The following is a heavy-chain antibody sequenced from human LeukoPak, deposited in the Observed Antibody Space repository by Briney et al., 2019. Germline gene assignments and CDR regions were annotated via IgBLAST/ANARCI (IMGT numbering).Heavy chain of an antibody. CDR2: MHYSGTT. J-gene: IGHJ4*02. CDR1: GGSISTYS. Sequence: ASETLSLTCSVSGGSISTYSWSWIRLPPGKGLEWVGHMHYSGTTNYNPSLKSRVTISVDTSKNQFSLRLSSVTAADTAVYFCARAGSIYGWFDYWGQGTLVTVSS. CDR3: ARAGSIYGWFDY. V-gene: IGHV4-59*13. D-gene: IGHD5-18*01.